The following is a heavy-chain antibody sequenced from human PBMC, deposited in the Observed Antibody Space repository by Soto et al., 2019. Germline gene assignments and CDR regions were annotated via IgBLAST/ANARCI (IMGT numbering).Heavy chain of an antibody. J-gene: IGHJ4*02. Sequence: QVQVVESGGGVVQPGGSLRLSCAASGFTFSTSAMHWVRQAPGKGLEWMAMISYGGNNKYYADSVKGRFTISRDISDSTLYLQMNSLRTEDTAVYYCAREEFEAGRGHFGYWGQGTLVAVSS. D-gene: IGHD6-13*01. CDR3: AREEFEAGRGHFGY. CDR1: GFTFSTSA. CDR2: ISYGGNNK. V-gene: IGHV3-30-3*01.